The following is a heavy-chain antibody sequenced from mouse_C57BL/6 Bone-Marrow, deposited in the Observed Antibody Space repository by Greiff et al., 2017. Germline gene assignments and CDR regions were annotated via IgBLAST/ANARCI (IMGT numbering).Heavy chain of an antibody. Sequence: DVKLVESGGGLVQPGGSLKLSCAASGFTFSDYYMYWVRQTPEKRLEWVAYISNGGGSTYYPDTVKGRFTISRDNAKNTLYLQMSRLKSEDTAMYYCASGYYDCGGSDAMDYWGQGTSVTVSS. V-gene: IGHV5-12*01. CDR1: GFTFSDYY. D-gene: IGHD2-4*01. CDR2: ISNGGGST. CDR3: ASGYYDCGGSDAMDY. J-gene: IGHJ4*01.